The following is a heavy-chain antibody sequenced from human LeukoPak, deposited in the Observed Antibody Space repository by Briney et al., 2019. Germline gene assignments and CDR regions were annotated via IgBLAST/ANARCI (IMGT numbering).Heavy chain of an antibody. Sequence: PGGSLRLSCAASGFTFSSYGMHWVRQAPGKGLEWVAVIWYDGSNKYYADSVKGRFTISRDNSKNTLYLEMNGLRVEDTALHYCANPDCGSDCYAFDYWGQGTLVTVSS. J-gene: IGHJ4*02. CDR3: ANPDCGSDCYAFDY. V-gene: IGHV3-30*02. D-gene: IGHD2-21*01. CDR2: IWYDGSNK. CDR1: GFTFSSYG.